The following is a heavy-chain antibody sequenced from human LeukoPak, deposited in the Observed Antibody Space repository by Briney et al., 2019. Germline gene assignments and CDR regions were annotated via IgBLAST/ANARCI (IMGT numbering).Heavy chain of an antibody. V-gene: IGHV3-33*01. CDR3: ARERSSWHTYGMDV. CDR2: IWFDGSNK. CDR1: GFTFSGYG. D-gene: IGHD6-13*01. Sequence: GRSLRLSCAASGFTFSGYGMHWVRQAPGKGLEWVSVIWFDGSNKYYADSVKGRFTFSRDNSKNTLYLQMNSLRAEDTAVYYCARERSSWHTYGMDVWGQGTTVTVSS. J-gene: IGHJ6*02.